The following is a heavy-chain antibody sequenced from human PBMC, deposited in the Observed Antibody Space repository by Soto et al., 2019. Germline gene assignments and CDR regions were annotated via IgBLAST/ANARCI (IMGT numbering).Heavy chain of an antibody. Sequence: SETLSLTCTVSGGSISSGGYYWSWIRQHPGKGLEWIGYIYYSGSTYYNPSLKSRVTISVDTSKNQFSLKLSSVTAADTAVYYCARLGTTVTTDYYYGMDVWGQGTTVTVSS. CDR1: GGSISSGGYY. CDR3: ARLGTTVTTDYYYGMDV. J-gene: IGHJ6*02. V-gene: IGHV4-31*02. CDR2: IYYSGST. D-gene: IGHD4-17*01.